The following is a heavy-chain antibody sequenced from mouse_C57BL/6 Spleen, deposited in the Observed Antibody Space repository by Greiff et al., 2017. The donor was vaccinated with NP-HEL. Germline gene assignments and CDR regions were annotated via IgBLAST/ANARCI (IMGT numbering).Heavy chain of an antibody. CDR1: GYSFTDYN. J-gene: IGHJ2*01. Sequence: EVQLQQSGPELVKPGASVKISCKASGYSFTDYNMNWVKQSNGKSLEWIGVINPNYGTTSYNQKFKGKATLTVDQSSSTAYMQRNSRTSEDSAVYYCAREGQITTVVPYYFDYWGQGTTLTVSS. CDR3: AREGQITTVVPYYFDY. D-gene: IGHD1-1*01. V-gene: IGHV1-39*01. CDR2: INPNYGTT.